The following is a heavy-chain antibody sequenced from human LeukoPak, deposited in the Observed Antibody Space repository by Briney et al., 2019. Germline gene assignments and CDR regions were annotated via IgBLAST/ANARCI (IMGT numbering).Heavy chain of an antibody. CDR1: GGSISSSSYY. D-gene: IGHD3-10*01. V-gene: IGHV4-39*01. J-gene: IGHJ3*02. Sequence: SETLSLTCTVSGGSISSSSYYWGWIRQPPGKGLEWIGSIYYSGSTYYNPSLKSRVTISVDTSKNQFSLKLSSVTAADTAVYYCAIRLLWFGGLVPSYAFDIWGQGTMVTVSS. CDR2: IYYSGST. CDR3: AIRLLWFGGLVPSYAFDI.